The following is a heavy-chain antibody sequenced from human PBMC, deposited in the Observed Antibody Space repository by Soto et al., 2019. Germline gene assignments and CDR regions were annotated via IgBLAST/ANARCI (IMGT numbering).Heavy chain of an antibody. J-gene: IGHJ4*02. CDR1: GFTFSSYA. V-gene: IGHV3-23*01. CDR2: ISGSGGST. D-gene: IGHD6-19*01. Sequence: EVQLLESGGGLVQPGGSLRLSCAASGFTFSSYAMSWVRQAPGKGLEWVSAISGSGGSTYYADSVKGRFTISRDNSKNKLYLQMNSMRAEDTAIYYCAKDRFYSAVAGDYWGQGTLVTVSS. CDR3: AKDRFYSAVAGDY.